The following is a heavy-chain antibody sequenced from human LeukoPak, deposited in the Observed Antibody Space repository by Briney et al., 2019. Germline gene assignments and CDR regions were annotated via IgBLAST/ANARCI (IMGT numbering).Heavy chain of an antibody. D-gene: IGHD1-26*01. CDR2: MNIDGSEK. CDR3: ARDPVEWVLLLDY. J-gene: IGHJ4*02. CDR1: GFTFISYW. V-gene: IGHV3-7*01. Sequence: GGSLRLSCAASGFTFISYWMGWVRQAPGKRPEWVANMNIDGSEKYYADSVKGRFTISRDNARNSVYLQMNGLRVEDTAVYYCARDPVEWVLLLDYWGQGTLVTVSS.